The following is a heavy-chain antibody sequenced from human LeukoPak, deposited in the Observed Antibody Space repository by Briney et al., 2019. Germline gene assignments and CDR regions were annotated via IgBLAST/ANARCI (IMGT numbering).Heavy chain of an antibody. V-gene: IGHV3-33*01. CDR1: GFTFSYYG. CDR2: IWYDGSNK. CDR3: ARRSSSTLYYGMDV. D-gene: IGHD2-2*01. J-gene: IGHJ6*02. Sequence: RSLRLSRAASGFTFSYYGMHRVRQAPGKGLEWVAVIWYDGSNKYYADSVKGRFTISRDNSKNTLYLQMNSLRVEDTAVYYCARRSSSTLYYGMDVWGQGTTVTVSS.